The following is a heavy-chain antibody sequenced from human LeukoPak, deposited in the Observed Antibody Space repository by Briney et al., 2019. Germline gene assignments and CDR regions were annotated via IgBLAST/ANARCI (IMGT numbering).Heavy chain of an antibody. CDR3: AREPIRFLECPIFDD. Sequence: ASVKVSCKASGYTFTSYYMHWVRQAPGQGLEWMGIINPSGGSTSYAQKFQGRVTMTRDTATSTVYMELSSLRSEDTAVYYCAREPIRFLECPIFDDWGQGTLVTVSS. D-gene: IGHD3-3*01. CDR1: GYTFTSYY. CDR2: INPSGGST. J-gene: IGHJ4*02. V-gene: IGHV1-46*01.